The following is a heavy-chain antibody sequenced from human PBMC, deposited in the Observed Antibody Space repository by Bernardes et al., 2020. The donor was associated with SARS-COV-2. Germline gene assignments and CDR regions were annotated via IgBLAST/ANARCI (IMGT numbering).Heavy chain of an antibody. CDR2: ISSNGGST. CDR3: ARGLADLDYYDSSGYPY. V-gene: IGHV3-64*01. Sequence: GWSLRLSCAASGFTFSSYAMHWVRQAPGKGLEYVSAISSNGGSTYYANSVKGRFTISRDNSKNTLYLQMGSLRAEDMAEYYCARGLADLDYYDSSGYPYWGQGTLVTVSS. D-gene: IGHD3-22*01. CDR1: GFTFSSYA. J-gene: IGHJ4*02.